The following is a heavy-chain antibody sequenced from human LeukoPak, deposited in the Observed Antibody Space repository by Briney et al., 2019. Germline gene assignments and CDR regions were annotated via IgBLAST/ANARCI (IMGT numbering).Heavy chain of an antibody. CDR2: IYYGGST. J-gene: IGHJ5*02. CDR3: ARRGYYGSGMGPNWFDP. D-gene: IGHD3-10*01. Sequence: SETLSLTCTVSGDSISSSSYYWEWIRQPPGKGLEWIGYIYYGGSTYYNPSLKSRVTISVDTSKNQFSLKLSSVTAADTAVYYCARRGYYGSGMGPNWFDPWGQGTLVAVSS. CDR1: GDSISSSSYY. V-gene: IGHV4-39*07.